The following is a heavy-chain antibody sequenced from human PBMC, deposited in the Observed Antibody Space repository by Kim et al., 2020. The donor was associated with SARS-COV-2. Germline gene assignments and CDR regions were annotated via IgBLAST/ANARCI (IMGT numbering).Heavy chain of an antibody. V-gene: IGHV4-34*01. J-gene: IGHJ6*03. CDR2: INHSGST. Sequence: SETLSLTCAVYGGSFSGYYWSWIRQPPGKGLERIGEINHSGSTNYNPSLKSRVTISVDTSKNQFALKLSSVTAADTAVCYCARGTRRWLVRGPYYYYMDIWGKGTTVTVSS. CDR1: GGSFSGYY. D-gene: IGHD6-19*01. CDR3: ARGTRRWLVRGPYYYYMDI.